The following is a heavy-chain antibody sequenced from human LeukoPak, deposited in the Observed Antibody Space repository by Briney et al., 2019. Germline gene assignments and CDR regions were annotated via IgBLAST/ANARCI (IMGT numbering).Heavy chain of an antibody. CDR1: EFVVSSSH. V-gene: IGHV3-53*01. Sequence: PGGSLRLSCAAPEFVVSSSHISWVRQAPGKGLEWVSVIYTGGNTYYADSVKGRFTVSRDNSKNTLYLHMNSLRAEDTAVYYCARVYNYGFDYWGPGTLVTVSS. J-gene: IGHJ4*02. D-gene: IGHD5-18*01. CDR3: ARVYNYGFDY. CDR2: IYTGGNT.